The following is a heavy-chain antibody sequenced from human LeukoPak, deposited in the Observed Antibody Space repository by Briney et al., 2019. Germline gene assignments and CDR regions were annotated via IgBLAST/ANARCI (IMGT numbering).Heavy chain of an antibody. CDR1: GFSLSTSGMC. J-gene: IGHJ4*02. V-gene: IGHV2-70*11. Sequence: SGPALVKPTQTLTLTCTFSGFSLSTSGMCVSWIRQPPGKALEWLARIDWDDDKYYSTSLKTRLTISKDTSKNQVVLTMTNMDPVDTATYYCARMFRPGDSGPFDYWGQGTLVTVSS. D-gene: IGHD1-26*01. CDR2: IDWDDDK. CDR3: ARMFRPGDSGPFDY.